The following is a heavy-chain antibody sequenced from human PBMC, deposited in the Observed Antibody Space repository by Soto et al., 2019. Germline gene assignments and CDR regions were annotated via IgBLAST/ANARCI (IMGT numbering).Heavy chain of an antibody. J-gene: IGHJ6*02. CDR2: ISGSGGST. V-gene: IGHV3-23*01. Sequence: GGSLRLSCAASGFTFSSYAMSWVRQAPGKGLEWVSAISGSGGSTYYADSVKGRFTISRENSKNTLYLQMNSLRAEDTAVYYCANGLAAVGASDSSWYMVDYYYYGMDVWGQGTTVTVSS. CDR1: GFTFSSYA. CDR3: ANGLAAVGASDSSWYMVDYYYYGMDV. D-gene: IGHD6-13*01.